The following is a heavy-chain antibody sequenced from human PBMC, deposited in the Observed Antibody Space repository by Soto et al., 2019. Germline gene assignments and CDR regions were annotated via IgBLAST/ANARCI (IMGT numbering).Heavy chain of an antibody. CDR3: ARGFGYDFWSIDYGMDV. Sequence: ASVKVSCKASGYTFTGYYMHWVRQAPGQGLEWMGWINPNSGGTNYAQKFQGWVTMTRDTSISTAYMELSRLRSDDTAVYYCARGFGYDFWSIDYGMDVWGQGTTVTVSS. CDR1: GYTFTGYY. CDR2: INPNSGGT. J-gene: IGHJ6*02. V-gene: IGHV1-2*04. D-gene: IGHD3-3*01.